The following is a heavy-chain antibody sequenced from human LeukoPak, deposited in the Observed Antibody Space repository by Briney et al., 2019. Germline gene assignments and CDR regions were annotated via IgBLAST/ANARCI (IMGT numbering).Heavy chain of an antibody. CDR3: ARGRLGYCSGGSCYSPHH. V-gene: IGHV4-59*01. Sequence: SETLSLTCTVSGGSISSFYWSWIRQPPGKGLEWIGYIYYSGSTNYNPSLKSRVTISVDTSKNQFSLKLSSVTAADTAVYYCARGRLGYCSGGSCYSPHHWGQGTLVTVS. D-gene: IGHD2-15*01. CDR2: IYYSGST. CDR1: GGSISSFY. J-gene: IGHJ5*02.